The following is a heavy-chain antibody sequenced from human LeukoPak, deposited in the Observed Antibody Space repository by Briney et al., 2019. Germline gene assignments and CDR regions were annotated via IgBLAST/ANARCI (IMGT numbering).Heavy chain of an antibody. CDR1: GYTFTSYD. CDR2: MNPNSGNT. Sequence: ASVKVSCKASGYTFTSYDINWVRQATGQGLEWMGWMNPNSGNTGYAQKFQGRVTITRNTSISTAYMELSSLGSKDTAVYYCARDRGRQWLVTGYFDYWGQGTLVTVSS. J-gene: IGHJ4*02. V-gene: IGHV1-8*03. CDR3: ARDRGRQWLVTGYFDY. D-gene: IGHD6-19*01.